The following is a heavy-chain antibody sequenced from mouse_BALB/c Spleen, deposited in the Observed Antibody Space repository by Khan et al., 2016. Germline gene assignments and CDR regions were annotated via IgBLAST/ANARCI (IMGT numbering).Heavy chain of an antibody. CDR2: INPTGGYT. Sequence: QVQLKQSGAELARPGASVKMSCKASGYTLTSYTLHWVKQRPGQGLEWIGYINPTGGYTNYNQIFKDKATLTADKSSSTAYMQLSSLTSEDSAVYCCARGDYWGQGTTLTVST. CDR3: ARGDY. V-gene: IGHV1-4*01. CDR1: GYTLTSYT. J-gene: IGHJ2*01.